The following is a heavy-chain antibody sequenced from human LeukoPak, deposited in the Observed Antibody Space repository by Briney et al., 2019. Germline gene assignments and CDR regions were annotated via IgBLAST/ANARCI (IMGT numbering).Heavy chain of an antibody. J-gene: IGHJ1*01. Sequence: ALVKVSCKVSGYTLTELSMHWVRQAPGKGLEWMGGFDPEDGETIYAQKFQGRVTMTEDTSTDTAYMELSSLRSEDTAVYYCATDNGSTPYFQHWGQGTLVTVSS. CDR2: FDPEDGET. V-gene: IGHV1-24*01. CDR3: ATDNGSTPYFQH. D-gene: IGHD6-13*01. CDR1: GYTLTELS.